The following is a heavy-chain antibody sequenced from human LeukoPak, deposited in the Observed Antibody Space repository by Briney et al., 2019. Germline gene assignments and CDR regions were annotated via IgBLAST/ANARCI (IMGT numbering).Heavy chain of an antibody. V-gene: IGHV4-59*01. CDR3: VRGNGYNYWNDY. Sequence: SVILSFNGTGSSVTICSNSWSWIPQAPGKGLEGFGYIYYSGSTNYNASLKSRVTISVDTSKHQFSLKLSSVTAADTAVHYCVRGNGYNYWNDYWGQGTLVTVSS. CDR2: IYYSGST. CDR1: SVTICSNS. D-gene: IGHD5-24*01. J-gene: IGHJ4*02.